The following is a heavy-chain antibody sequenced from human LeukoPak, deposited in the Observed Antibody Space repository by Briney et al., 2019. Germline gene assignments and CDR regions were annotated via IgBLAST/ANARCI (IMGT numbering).Heavy chain of an antibody. V-gene: IGHV3-23*01. CDR2: ISGSGGST. CDR1: GFTFSSYA. Sequence: GGSLRLSCAASGFTFSSYAMSWVHQAPGKGLEWVSAISGSGGSTYYADSVKGRFTISRDNSKNTLYLQMNSLRAEDTAVYYCAKDRSGYDSHFDYWGQGTLVTVSS. D-gene: IGHD5-12*01. J-gene: IGHJ4*02. CDR3: AKDRSGYDSHFDY.